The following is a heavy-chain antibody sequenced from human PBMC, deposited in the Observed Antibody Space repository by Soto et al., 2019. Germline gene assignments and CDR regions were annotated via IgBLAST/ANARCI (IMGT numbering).Heavy chain of an antibody. D-gene: IGHD5-12*01. CDR3: ARGSHRWLQLCYFDL. V-gene: IGHV1-69*12. Sequence: QVQLVQSGAEVKKPGSSVKVSCKASGGTFSNYPISWVRQAPGQGLEWMGGIIPIFGTVNYAQKFQGRVTITADESTSTAYMELSSLRSEDTAVYYCARGSHRWLQLCYFDLWGRGTLVTVSS. CDR2: IIPIFGTV. J-gene: IGHJ2*01. CDR1: GGTFSNYP.